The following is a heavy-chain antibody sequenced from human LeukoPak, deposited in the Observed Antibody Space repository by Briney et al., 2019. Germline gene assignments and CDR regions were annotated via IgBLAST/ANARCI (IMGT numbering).Heavy chain of an antibody. CDR1: GGSISSSGYY. V-gene: IGHV4-39*01. CDR3: ARLEGGYSWIDP. J-gene: IGHJ5*02. D-gene: IGHD1-1*01. Sequence: SETLSLTCTVSGGSISSSGYYWGWIRQPPGKGLEWIVTIYYTGSTYDNPSLKSRVTISVDTSRNQFSLKLSSVTAADTAVYYCARLEGGYSWIDPWGQGTLVTVSS. CDR2: IYYTGST.